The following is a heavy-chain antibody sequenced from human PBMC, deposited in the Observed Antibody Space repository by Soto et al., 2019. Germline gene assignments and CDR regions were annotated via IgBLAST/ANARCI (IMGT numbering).Heavy chain of an antibody. Sequence: QLVLQESGSGLVRPSQTLSLTCSVSGGSINSGRSSWNRIRQSPGKGLEWIAYIYHSGSTYYNPSLKSRVTISVDRSENQFSLKLTSVTAADTAVYYCVRESTTSGPNWFDTWGPGILVTVSS. CDR3: VRESTTSGPNWFDT. CDR2: IYHSGST. V-gene: IGHV4-30-2*06. CDR1: GGSINSGRSS. D-gene: IGHD1-1*01. J-gene: IGHJ5*02.